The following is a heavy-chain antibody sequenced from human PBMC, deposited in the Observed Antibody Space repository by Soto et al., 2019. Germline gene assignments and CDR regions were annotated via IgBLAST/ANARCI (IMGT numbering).Heavy chain of an antibody. J-gene: IGHJ3*02. D-gene: IGHD2-15*01. CDR1: GYTFTSYD. Sequence: GASVKVSCKASGYTFTSYDINWVRQATGQGLEWMGWMNPNSGNTGYAQKFQGRVTMTRNTSISTAYMELSSLRSEDTAVYYCASFLGYCSGGSCYRTYAFDIWGQGTMVTVSS. CDR3: ASFLGYCSGGSCYRTYAFDI. CDR2: MNPNSGNT. V-gene: IGHV1-8*01.